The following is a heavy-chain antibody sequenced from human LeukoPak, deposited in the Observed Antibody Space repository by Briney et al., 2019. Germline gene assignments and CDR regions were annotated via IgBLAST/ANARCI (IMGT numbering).Heavy chain of an antibody. Sequence: PSETLSLTCTVSSGSISSSSYYWGWIRQPPGKGLEWIGSIYYSGSTYYNPSLKSRVTISVDTSKNQFSLRLSSVTAADTALYYCARGGMVVAAGLSYWGQGTLVTVSS. V-gene: IGHV4-39*01. CDR3: ARGGMVVAAGLSY. J-gene: IGHJ4*02. CDR1: SGSISSSSYY. D-gene: IGHD2-15*01. CDR2: IYYSGST.